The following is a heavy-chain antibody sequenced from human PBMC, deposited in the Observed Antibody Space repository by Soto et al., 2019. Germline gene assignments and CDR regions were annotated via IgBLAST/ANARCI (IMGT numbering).Heavy chain of an antibody. J-gene: IGHJ4*02. CDR1: TYSISNGYF. D-gene: IGHD3-10*01. CDR3: ARSSPSLADRVAYFDS. V-gene: IGHV4-38-2*01. Sequence: PSETLSLTGAVSTYSISNGYFWGWVRQPAGKGLEWIGTLSHSVSTSYNPSLKSRVTMSLDESKNQFSLRLSSVTAADTAVYYCARSSPSLADRVAYFDSCGQGTLVAVSS. CDR2: LSHSVST.